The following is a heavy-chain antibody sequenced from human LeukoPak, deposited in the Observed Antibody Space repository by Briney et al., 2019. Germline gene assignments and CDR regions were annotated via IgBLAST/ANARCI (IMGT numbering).Heavy chain of an antibody. CDR1: GGTFSSYA. J-gene: IGHJ6*02. CDR3: ARGLTVTDYYYYGMDV. D-gene: IGHD4-17*01. Sequence: SVKVSCRASGGTFSSYAISWVRQAPGQGLEWMGGIIPIFGTANYAQKFQGRVTITADESTSTAYMELSSLRSEDTAVYYCARGLTVTDYYYYGMDVWGQGTTVTVSS. V-gene: IGHV1-69*13. CDR2: IIPIFGTA.